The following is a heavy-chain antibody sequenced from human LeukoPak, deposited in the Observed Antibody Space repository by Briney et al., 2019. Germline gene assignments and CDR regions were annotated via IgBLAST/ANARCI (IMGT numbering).Heavy chain of an antibody. CDR1: GYTFTSYY. CDR2: INPSGGST. J-gene: IGHJ6*02. D-gene: IGHD3-9*01. CDR3: ARDLFWYYDILTGYYTDYYYGMDV. V-gene: IGHV1-46*01. Sequence: ASVKVSCKASGYTFTSYYMHWVRQAPGQGLEWMGIINPSGGSTSYAQKFQGRVTMTRDTSTSTAYMELSSLRSEDTAVYYCARDLFWYYDILTGYYTDYYYGMDVWGQGTTVTVSS.